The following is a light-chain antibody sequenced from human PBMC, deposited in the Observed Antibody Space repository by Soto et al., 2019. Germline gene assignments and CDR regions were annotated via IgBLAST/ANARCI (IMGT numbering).Light chain of an antibody. J-gene: IGKJ5*01. CDR2: GAS. V-gene: IGKV3-20*01. CDR3: QQYGSSPIT. Sequence: EIGMTQSPATLSVSPGERATLSCRASQSVGSDFLAWYQQRPGQPPRLLIYGASSRATGIPDRFSGSGSGTDFTLTISRLEPEDFAMYYCQQYGSSPITFGQGTRLEIK. CDR1: QSVGSDF.